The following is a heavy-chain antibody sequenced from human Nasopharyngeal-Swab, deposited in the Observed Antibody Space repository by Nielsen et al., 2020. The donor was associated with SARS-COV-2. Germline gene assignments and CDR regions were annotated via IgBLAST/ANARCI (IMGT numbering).Heavy chain of an antibody. J-gene: IGHJ4*02. Sequence: GESLKISCVASGFTFSSYGMYWVRQAPGKGLEWVSIISYDGSNKYHADSVKGRFTISRDNSKNTLYLQMNSLRAEDTAVYYCAKEEAGYYYDSSGVRGFDYWGQGTLVTVSS. CDR1: GFTFSSYG. CDR2: ISYDGSNK. D-gene: IGHD3-22*01. V-gene: IGHV3-30*18. CDR3: AKEEAGYYYDSSGVRGFDY.